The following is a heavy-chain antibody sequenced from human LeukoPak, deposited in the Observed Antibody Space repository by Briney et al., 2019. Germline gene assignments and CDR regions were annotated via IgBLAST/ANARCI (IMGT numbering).Heavy chain of an antibody. CDR2: INPNSGGT. D-gene: IGHD3-10*01. CDR3: ARKATYASGFFDY. V-gene: IGHV1-2*02. CDR1: GYTFTGYY. J-gene: IGHJ4*02. Sequence: GASVKVSCKASGYTFTGYYIHWVRRAPGHELEWMGWINPNSGGTSFAQSFQGRVTMTRDTSISTAFMDLSRLRSDDTAVYYCARKATYASGFFDYWGQGTLVTVSS.